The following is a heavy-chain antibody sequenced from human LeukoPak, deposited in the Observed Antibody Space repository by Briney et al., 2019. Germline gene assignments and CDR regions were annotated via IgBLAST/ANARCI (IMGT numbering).Heavy chain of an antibody. CDR3: VSWAGGNSDVASFDF. CDR1: GSIFSDYY. D-gene: IGHD2-21*01. CDR2: ISRRSGAT. J-gene: IGHJ4*02. V-gene: IGHV1-2*02. Sequence: ASVKVSCKASGSIFSDYYMHWVRQVPGRGFEWIGWISRRSGATKIAPKFRGRVTLTRDISISTAYVELTNLASDDTAVYYCVSWAGGNSDVASFDFWGQGTLVLVSS.